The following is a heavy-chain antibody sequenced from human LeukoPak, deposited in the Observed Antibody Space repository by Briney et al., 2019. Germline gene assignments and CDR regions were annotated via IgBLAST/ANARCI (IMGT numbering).Heavy chain of an antibody. CDR3: ARVGDLFGAHRVRGLPPDYYYMDV. J-gene: IGHJ6*03. D-gene: IGHD3-10*01. Sequence: SETLSLTCALSGGSITDYFYNWVRQPPGKGLEWIGEINHSGSSTYNPSLKSRVIISLDTSKNQFSLKSSSVTAADTAVYYCARVGDLFGAHRVRGLPPDYYYMDVWGKGTTVTVSS. CDR1: GGSITDYF. CDR2: INHSGSS. V-gene: IGHV4-34*01.